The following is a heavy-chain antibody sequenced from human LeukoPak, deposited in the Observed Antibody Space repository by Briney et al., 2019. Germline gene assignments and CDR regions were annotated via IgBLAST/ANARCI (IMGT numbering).Heavy chain of an antibody. V-gene: IGHV1-2*02. D-gene: IGHD5-24*01. CDR1: GYTFTGYY. Sequence: ASVKVSCKASGYTFTGYYIHWVRQAPGQGLECMGWINPNSGGTNYAQKFQGRVTITTDESTSTAYMELSSLRSEDTAVYYCARDGDGYRKFDYWGQGTLVTVSS. J-gene: IGHJ4*02. CDR2: INPNSGGT. CDR3: ARDGDGYRKFDY.